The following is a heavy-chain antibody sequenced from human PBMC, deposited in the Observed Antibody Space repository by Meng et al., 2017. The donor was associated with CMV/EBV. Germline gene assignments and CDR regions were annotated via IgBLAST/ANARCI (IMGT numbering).Heavy chain of an antibody. CDR3: ARRVGWQQRAS. J-gene: IGHJ5*02. CDR2: INSDGSST. CDR1: GFTFSSYW. V-gene: IGHV3-74*01. D-gene: IGHD6-13*01. Sequence: GESLKISCAASGFTFSSYWMHWVRQAPGKGLVWVSRINSDGSSTSYADSVKGRFTISRDNAKNTLYLQMNSLRAEDTAVYCCARRVGWQQRASWGQGTLVTVSS.